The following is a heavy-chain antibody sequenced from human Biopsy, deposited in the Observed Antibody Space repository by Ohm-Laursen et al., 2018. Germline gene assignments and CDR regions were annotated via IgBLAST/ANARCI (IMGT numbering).Heavy chain of an antibody. Sequence: GASVKVSCKASGYTFTGQYLHWVRHVPGQGLEWMGWINPHSGTTKFAQDFQGRVTMTRDTSITTAYMELRRLRSGDTAVYYCAKGQDLRGGAEYFQHWGQGALVTVSS. J-gene: IGHJ1*01. CDR1: GYTFTGQY. D-gene: IGHD2-15*01. CDR2: INPHSGTT. V-gene: IGHV1-2*02. CDR3: AKGQDLRGGAEYFQH.